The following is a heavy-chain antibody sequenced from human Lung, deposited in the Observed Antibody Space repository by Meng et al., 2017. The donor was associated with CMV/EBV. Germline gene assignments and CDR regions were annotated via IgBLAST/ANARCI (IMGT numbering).Heavy chain of an antibody. CDR1: GFTFDNYE. D-gene: IGHD1/OR15-1a*01. V-gene: IGHV3-48*03. CDR2: INKNGFNI. CDR3: ARNTLSYYGMDL. Sequence: GXXRLSCAASGFTFDNYEMNWVRQAPGKGLEWISYINKNGFNIEYADSVKGRFTISRDNAKNSLFLQLDSLRADDTAVYYCARNTLSYYGMDLWGQGTTVTVSS. J-gene: IGHJ6*02.